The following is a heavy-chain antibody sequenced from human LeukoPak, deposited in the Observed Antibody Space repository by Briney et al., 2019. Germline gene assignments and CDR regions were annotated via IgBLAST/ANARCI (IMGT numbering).Heavy chain of an antibody. D-gene: IGHD2-2*03. CDR2: MNQDGSQK. J-gene: IGHJ4*02. CDR3: ASGSLARGGSDY. V-gene: IGHV3-7*01. CDR1: GFTFTIYA. Sequence: GGSLRLSCAASGFTFTIYAMTWVRQAPGRGLEWVANMNQDGSQKYYVDSVKDRFTISRDNAKNSLYLQMNSLRDEDTAVYYCASGSLARGGSDYWGQGTLVTVSS.